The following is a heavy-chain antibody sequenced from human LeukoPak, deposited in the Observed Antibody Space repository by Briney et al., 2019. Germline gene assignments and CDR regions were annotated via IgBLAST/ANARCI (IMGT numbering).Heavy chain of an antibody. CDR3: ARTRGYIAS. V-gene: IGHV3-21*01. CDR1: GFTFSPYS. J-gene: IGHJ4*02. Sequence: GGSLRLSCAASGFTFSPYSMNWVRQAPGKGLEWVSSISGSNDYIYYADSVKGRFTVSRDNAKNSLYLQMNSLRAEDTAVYYCARTRGYIASWGQGTRVTVSS. D-gene: IGHD5-12*01. CDR2: ISGSNDYI.